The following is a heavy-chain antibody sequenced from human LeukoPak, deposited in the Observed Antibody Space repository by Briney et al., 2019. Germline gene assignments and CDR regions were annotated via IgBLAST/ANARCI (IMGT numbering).Heavy chain of an antibody. V-gene: IGHV4-59*01. J-gene: IGHJ5*02. CDR1: GGSISSYY. CDR2: IYYSGST. Sequence: SETLSLTCTVSGGSISSYYWSWLRQPPGKGLEWLGYIYYSGSTNYNPSLKSRVTISVDTSKNQFSLKLSSVTAADTAVYYCARSRITMIGQGWFDPWGQGTLVTVSS. CDR3: ARSRITMIGQGWFDP. D-gene: IGHD3-22*01.